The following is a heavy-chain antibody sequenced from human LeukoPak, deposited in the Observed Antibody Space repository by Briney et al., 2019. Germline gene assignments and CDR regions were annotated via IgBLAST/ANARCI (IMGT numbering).Heavy chain of an antibody. V-gene: IGHV3-9*01. CDR2: ISWNSGSI. D-gene: IGHD6-6*01. CDR1: GFTFDDYA. J-gene: IGHJ3*02. CDR3: ARDLTPSYIAARPDDDAFDI. Sequence: PGGSLRLSCVASGFTFDDYAMHWVRQAPGKGLEWVSGISWNSGSIGYADSVKGRFTISRDNAKNSLYLQMNSLRAEDTAVYYCARDLTPSYIAARPDDDAFDIWGQGAMVTVSS.